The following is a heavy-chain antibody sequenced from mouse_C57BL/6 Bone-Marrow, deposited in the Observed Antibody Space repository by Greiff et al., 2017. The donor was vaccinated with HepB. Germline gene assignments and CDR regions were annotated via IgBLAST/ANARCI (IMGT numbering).Heavy chain of an antibody. D-gene: IGHD1-1*01. V-gene: IGHV1-55*01. CDR1: GYTFTSYW. J-gene: IGHJ4*01. CDR3: ARLDYYGSSYRYYAMDY. CDR2: IYPGSGST. Sequence: QVQLQQPGAELVKPGASVKMSCKASGYTFTSYWITWVKQRPGQGLEWIGDIYPGSGSTNYNEKFKSNATLTVDTSSSTAYMQLSSLTSEDSAVYYCARLDYYGSSYRYYAMDYWGQGTSVTVSS.